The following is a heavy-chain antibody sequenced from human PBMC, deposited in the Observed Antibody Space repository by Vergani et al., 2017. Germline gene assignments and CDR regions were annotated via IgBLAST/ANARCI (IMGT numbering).Heavy chain of an antibody. Sequence: EVQLVESGGGLVQPGGSLRLSCAASGFTFSSYSMNWVRQAPGKGLEWVSYISSSSSTIYYADSVKGRFTISRDNAKNSLYLQMNSLRAEDTAVYYCARDRRDGYALLRVGAFDIWGQGTMVTVSS. D-gene: IGHD5-24*01. CDR3: ARDRRDGYALLRVGAFDI. CDR2: ISSSSSTI. J-gene: IGHJ3*02. V-gene: IGHV3-48*01. CDR1: GFTFSSYS.